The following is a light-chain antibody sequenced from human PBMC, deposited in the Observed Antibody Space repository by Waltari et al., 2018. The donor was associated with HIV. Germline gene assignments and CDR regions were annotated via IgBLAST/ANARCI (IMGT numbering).Light chain of an antibody. J-gene: IGKJ1*01. V-gene: IGKV3-15*01. CDR3: HQYNNWHRT. CDR2: AAS. Sequence: EIVMTQSPATLSVSPGERATLSCMASQSISNNVAWYQQKPVQAPRLLINAASTRGTGIPATFSGSVSATEFTLTIRSLQSEDLAVYYCHQYNNWHRTFGQGTKVEIK. CDR1: QSISNN.